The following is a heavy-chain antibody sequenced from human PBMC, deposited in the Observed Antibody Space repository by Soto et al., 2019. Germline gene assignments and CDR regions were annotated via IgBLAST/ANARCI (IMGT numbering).Heavy chain of an antibody. CDR1: GGSISSGGYY. CDR2: IYYSGST. V-gene: IGHV4-31*03. Sequence: PSETLSLTRTVSGGSISSGGYYWSWIRQHPGKGLEWIGYIYYSGSTYYNPSLKSRVTISVDTSKNQFSLKLSSVTAADTAVYYCARGRHLGDRGGNFGYWGQGTLVTVSS. D-gene: IGHD3-16*01. CDR3: ARGRHLGDRGGNFGY. J-gene: IGHJ4*02.